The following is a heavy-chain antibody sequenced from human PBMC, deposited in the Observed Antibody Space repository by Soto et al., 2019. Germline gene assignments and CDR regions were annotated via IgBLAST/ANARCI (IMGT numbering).Heavy chain of an antibody. Sequence: PSETLSLTCTVSGGSISSYYWSWIRQPPGKGLEWIGYIYYSGSTNYNPSLKSRVTISVDTSKNQFSLKLSSVTAADTAVYYCASIPGIAAADYGMDVWGQGTTVTVS. J-gene: IGHJ6*02. D-gene: IGHD6-13*01. CDR1: GGSISSYY. CDR2: IYYSGST. V-gene: IGHV4-59*01. CDR3: ASIPGIAAADYGMDV.